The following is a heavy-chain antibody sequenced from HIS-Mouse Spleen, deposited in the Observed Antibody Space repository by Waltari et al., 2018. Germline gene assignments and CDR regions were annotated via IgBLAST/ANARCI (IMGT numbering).Heavy chain of an antibody. CDR3: AREIPYSSSWYDWYFDL. CDR2: MNPNSGGT. CDR1: GYTFTGYY. Sequence: QVQLVQSGAEVKKPGASVKVSCKASGYTFTGYYMHWVRQAPGQGLEWRGVMNPNSGGTNYAQKFQGRVTMTRDTSISTAYMELSRLRSDDTAVYYCAREIPYSSSWYDWYFDLWGRGTLVTVSS. V-gene: IGHV1-2*02. D-gene: IGHD6-13*01. J-gene: IGHJ2*01.